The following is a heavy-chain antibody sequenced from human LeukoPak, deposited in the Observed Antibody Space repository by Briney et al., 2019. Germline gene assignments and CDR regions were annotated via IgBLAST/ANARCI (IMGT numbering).Heavy chain of an antibody. CDR3: ASGRGPDYFATSGVDY. CDR1: GGSISSGGYH. V-gene: IGHV4-31*03. CDR2: IYYSGST. D-gene: IGHD3-22*01. J-gene: IGHJ4*02. Sequence: SSETLSLTCTVSGGSISSGGYHWSWIRQHPVKGLEWIGYIYYSGSTYYNPSLKSRVSMSVDTSKNQFSLKLSSVTAADTAVYYCASGRGPDYFATSGVDYWGQGTLVTVSS.